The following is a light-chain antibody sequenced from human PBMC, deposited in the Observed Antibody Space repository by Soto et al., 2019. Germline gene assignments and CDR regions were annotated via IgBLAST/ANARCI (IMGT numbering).Light chain of an antibody. J-gene: IGLJ3*02. CDR1: SSDVGAYNY. V-gene: IGLV2-14*03. Sequence: QSVLTQPASVSGSPGQSITISCTGTSSDVGAYNYVSWYQQHPGKAPKLIISDVTDRPSGVSNRFSGSKSGNTASLTISGLQPEDEADYFCSSYTTTNTLGVFGGGTKLTVL. CDR2: DVT. CDR3: SSYTTTNTLGV.